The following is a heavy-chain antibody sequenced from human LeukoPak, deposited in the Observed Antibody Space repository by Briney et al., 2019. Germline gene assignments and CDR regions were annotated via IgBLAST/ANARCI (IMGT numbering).Heavy chain of an antibody. CDR1: GGSISSGGYY. CDR2: IYYSGST. Sequence: SETLSLTCTVSGGSISSGGYYWSWIRQHPGKGLEWIGYIYYSGSTYYNPSLKSRVTISVATSKNQFSLKLSSVTAADTAVYYCARDTTMVRGSRLGFDIWGQGTMVTVSS. CDR3: ARDTTMVRGSRLGFDI. D-gene: IGHD3-10*01. V-gene: IGHV4-31*03. J-gene: IGHJ3*02.